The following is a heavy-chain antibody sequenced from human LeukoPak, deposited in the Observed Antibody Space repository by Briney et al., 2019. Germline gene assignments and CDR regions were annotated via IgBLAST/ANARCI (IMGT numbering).Heavy chain of an antibody. CDR2: LYPGDSDT. V-gene: IGHV5-51*01. CDR3: ARRAGTMFDY. Sequence: GESLKISCKCSGYSFRSYWIGWVRQMPAKGLEWMGILYPGDSDTTYNPSLQGQVTISADKSISTAYLQWSSLNGSDTGIYYCARRAGTMFDYWGQGTLVGVSS. CDR1: GYSFRSYW. D-gene: IGHD1-1*01. J-gene: IGHJ4*02.